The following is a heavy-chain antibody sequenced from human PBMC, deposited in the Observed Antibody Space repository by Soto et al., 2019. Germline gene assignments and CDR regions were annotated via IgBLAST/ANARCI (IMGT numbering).Heavy chain of an antibody. CDR2: IIPVFGRA. V-gene: IGHV1-69*12. Sequence: QVQLVQSGAEVKKPGSSVKVSCQASGVTFSSAAISWVRQAPGRGPEWMGGIIPVFGRANYAQNFQGRLTMXAXEXXDTAYMELSSLNSEDTAVYYCARGPLYYDTRGSRRYKWFDPWGQGTLVTVSS. D-gene: IGHD3-16*01. CDR1: GVTFSSAA. CDR3: ARGPLYYDTRGSRRYKWFDP. J-gene: IGHJ5*02.